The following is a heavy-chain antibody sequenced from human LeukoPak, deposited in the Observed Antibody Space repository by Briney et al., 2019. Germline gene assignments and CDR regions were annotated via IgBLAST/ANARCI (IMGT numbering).Heavy chain of an antibody. D-gene: IGHD3-3*01. Sequence: ASVKVSCKASGYTLTGYYMHWVRQAPGQGLEWMGWINPNSGGTNYAQKFQGRVTMTRDTSISTAYMELSRLRSDDTAVYYCAREEVRATIFGVAKPTNWFDPWGQGTLVTVSS. CDR1: GYTLTGYY. CDR2: INPNSGGT. CDR3: AREEVRATIFGVAKPTNWFDP. J-gene: IGHJ5*02. V-gene: IGHV1-2*02.